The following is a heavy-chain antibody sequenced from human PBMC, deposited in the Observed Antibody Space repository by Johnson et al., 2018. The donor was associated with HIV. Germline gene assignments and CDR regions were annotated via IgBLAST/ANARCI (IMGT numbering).Heavy chain of an antibody. Sequence: QVLLVESGGGVVQPGGSLRLSCAASGFTFSSYAMHWVRQAPGKGLEWVAVISYDGSNKYYADSVKGRFTISRDNSKNTLYLQMNSLRPEDTAVYYCAKDRAEVVVVHDALDMWGQGTMVTVSS. CDR2: ISYDGSNK. CDR1: GFTFSSYA. D-gene: IGHD3-22*01. V-gene: IGHV3-30-3*02. CDR3: AKDRAEVVVVHDALDM. J-gene: IGHJ3*02.